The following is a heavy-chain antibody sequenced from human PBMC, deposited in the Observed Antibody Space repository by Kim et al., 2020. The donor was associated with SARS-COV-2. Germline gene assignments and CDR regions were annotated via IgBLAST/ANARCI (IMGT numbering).Heavy chain of an antibody. Sequence: GGSLRLSCAASGFTFSSYAMHWVRQAPGKGLEWVAVISYDGSNKYYADSVKGRFTLSRDNSKNTLYLQMNSLRTDDTAVYYCARDPVVAPTPGYFDYWGQGTLVTVSS. V-gene: IGHV3-30*04. J-gene: IGHJ4*02. CDR3: ARDPVVAPTPGYFDY. D-gene: IGHD2-15*01. CDR1: GFTFSSYA. CDR2: ISYDGSNK.